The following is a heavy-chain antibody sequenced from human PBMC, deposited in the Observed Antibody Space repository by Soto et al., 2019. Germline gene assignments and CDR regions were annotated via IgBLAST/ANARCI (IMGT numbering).Heavy chain of an antibody. J-gene: IGHJ5*02. CDR1: VFTFSNAL. Sequence: PWGSLVVPSASSVFTFSNALMSWVRQAPGEGLEWVGRIKSKTDGGTTDYAAPVKGRFTISRDDSKNTLYLQMNSLKTEDTAVYYCTTDLFFLAKYPWGQGTMVTVSS. D-gene: IGHD3-3*01. CDR3: TTDLFFLAKYP. CDR2: IKSKTDGGTT. V-gene: IGHV3-15*01.